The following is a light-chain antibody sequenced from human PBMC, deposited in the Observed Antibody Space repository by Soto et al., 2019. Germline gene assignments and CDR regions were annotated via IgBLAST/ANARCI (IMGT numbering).Light chain of an antibody. CDR3: QQYADWPLT. J-gene: IGKJ4*01. Sequence: IVMTQSPATVSVSPGESTSLSRRASRTIGTNLGWYQQKPGQAPRLLISKTSNRATGVPARFSGSGSGTEFTLTITSLQSEDIAVYYCQQYADWPLTFGGGTKVDIK. V-gene: IGKV3-15*01. CDR1: RTIGTN. CDR2: KTS.